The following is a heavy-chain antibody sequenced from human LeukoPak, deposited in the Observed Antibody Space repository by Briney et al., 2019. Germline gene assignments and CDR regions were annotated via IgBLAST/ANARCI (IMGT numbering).Heavy chain of an antibody. CDR1: GFTFRIYG. V-gene: IGHV3-21*06. Sequence: GGSLRLSRAASGFTFRIYGMNWVRQAPGKGLEWVSSISDTSDISYADSVKGRFTVSRDNAKSSVFLQMNSLRVEDTAVYYCARDRGARGRGLAWGQGTLVSVSS. J-gene: IGHJ4*02. D-gene: IGHD3-10*01. CDR3: ARDRGARGRGLA. CDR2: ISDTSDI.